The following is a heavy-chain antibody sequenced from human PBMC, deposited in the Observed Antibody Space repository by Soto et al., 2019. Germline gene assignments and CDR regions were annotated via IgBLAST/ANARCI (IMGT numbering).Heavy chain of an antibody. J-gene: IGHJ4*02. D-gene: IGHD6-13*01. CDR3: AGLAAAGPHYFDY. CDR1: GGSFSGYY. V-gene: IGHV4-34*01. Sequence: SETLSLTCAVYGGSFSGYYWSWIRQPPGKGLEWIGEINHSGSTNYNPSLKSRVTISVDTSKNQFSLKLSSVTAADTAVYYCAGLAAAGPHYFDYWGQGTLVTVSS. CDR2: INHSGST.